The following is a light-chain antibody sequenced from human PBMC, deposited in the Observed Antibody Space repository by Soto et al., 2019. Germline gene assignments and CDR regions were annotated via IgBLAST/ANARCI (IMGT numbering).Light chain of an antibody. V-gene: IGKV1-5*01. CDR2: DAS. Sequence: DIHMTHSPSTLSASVGDRITSTCRASQSISSWLAWDQQKPGKAPKLLIYDASSLESGVPSRFSGSGSGTEFTLTISSLQPDDFATYYCQHYNSYSEAFGQGTKVDIK. J-gene: IGKJ1*01. CDR1: QSISSW. CDR3: QHYNSYSEA.